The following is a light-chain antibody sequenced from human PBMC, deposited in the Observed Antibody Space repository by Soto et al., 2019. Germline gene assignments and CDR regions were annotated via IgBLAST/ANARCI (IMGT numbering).Light chain of an antibody. V-gene: IGKV3-20*01. Sequence: EIVLTQSPGTLSLSPGERATLSCRASQSVSSSYLAWYQQKPGQAPRLLIYGASSRATGMPDRFSGSGSGTDFTLTISRLEPEDFAVYYCQQYGGSTPYTFGQGTKLEIK. J-gene: IGKJ2*01. CDR3: QQYGGSTPYT. CDR1: QSVSSSY. CDR2: GAS.